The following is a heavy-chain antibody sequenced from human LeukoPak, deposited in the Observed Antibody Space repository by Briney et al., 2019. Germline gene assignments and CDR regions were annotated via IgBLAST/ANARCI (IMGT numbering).Heavy chain of an antibody. J-gene: IGHJ4*02. CDR3: ARAGWIITSGIDY. CDR1: GYSISRGYY. Sequence: PSETMSLTCGVSGYSISRGYYWAWIRQPPGKGLEWIGTIYHIGSTYCTPSLGSRVTISVDTSKNEFSLNLKSVTAADTAVYYCARAGWIITSGIDYWGQGALVTVSS. D-gene: IGHD3-10*01. V-gene: IGHV4-38-2*01. CDR2: IYHIGST.